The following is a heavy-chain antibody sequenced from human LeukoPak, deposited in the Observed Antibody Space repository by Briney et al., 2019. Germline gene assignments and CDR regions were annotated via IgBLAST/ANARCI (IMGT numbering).Heavy chain of an antibody. CDR1: GGSISSGGYY. V-gene: IGHV4-31*03. D-gene: IGHD6-13*01. J-gene: IGHJ3*02. CDR3: ARVGGSWYAFDI. Sequence: SETPSLTCTVSGGSISSGGYYWSWIRQHPGKGLEWIGYIYYSGNTYYNPSLKGRVTISVDTSKNQFSLKLSSVTAADTAVYYCARVGGSWYAFDIWGQGTMVTVSS. CDR2: IYYSGNT.